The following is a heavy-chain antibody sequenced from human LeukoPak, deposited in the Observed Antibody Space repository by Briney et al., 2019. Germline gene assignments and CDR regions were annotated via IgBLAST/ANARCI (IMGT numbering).Heavy chain of an antibody. J-gene: IGHJ4*02. CDR3: TTVPTYNSRYAYFAY. D-gene: IGHD5-12*01. CDR1: GFTFSNAW. CDR2: INSKNAGGTT. Sequence: TGGSLRLSCAASGFTFSNAWMNWVRQAPGKGLEWVGRINSKNAGGTTDYAATVKGRCTTSRDDSTDTLFLQTNSLKSEDSAVYYCTTVPTYNSRYAYFAYWGQGTLVTVSS. V-gene: IGHV3-15*01.